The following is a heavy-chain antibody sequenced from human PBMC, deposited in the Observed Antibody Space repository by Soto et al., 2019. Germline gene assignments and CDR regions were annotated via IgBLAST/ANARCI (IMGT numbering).Heavy chain of an antibody. Sequence: GASLKVSCKASGGTFSSYAISWVRQAPGQGLEWMGGIIPIFGTANYAQKFQGRVTITADESTSTAYMELSSLRSEDTAVYYCASCSSTSCNKRNWFDPWGQGTLVTVSS. V-gene: IGHV1-69*13. CDR1: GGTFSSYA. CDR3: ASCSSTSCNKRNWFDP. CDR2: IIPIFGTA. J-gene: IGHJ5*02. D-gene: IGHD2-2*02.